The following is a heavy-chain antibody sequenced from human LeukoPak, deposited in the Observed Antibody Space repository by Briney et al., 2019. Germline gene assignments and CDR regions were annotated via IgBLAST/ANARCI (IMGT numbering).Heavy chain of an antibody. V-gene: IGHV3-11*01. J-gene: IGHJ4*02. CDR1: GFAYSDYY. Sequence: GGSLRLSCAASGFAYSDYYMSWIRQAPAKGLEWVSYISNTGNTIYYADSVKGRFTISRDNAKNLLYLQMNSLRAEDTAVYYCARDRHILEWLFKLHYWGQGTLVTVSS. D-gene: IGHD3-3*01. CDR2: ISNTGNTI. CDR3: ARDRHILEWLFKLHY.